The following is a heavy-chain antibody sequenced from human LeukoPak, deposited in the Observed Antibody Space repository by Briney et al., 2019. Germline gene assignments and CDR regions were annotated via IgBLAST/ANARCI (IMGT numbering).Heavy chain of an antibody. Sequence: PGRSLRLSCAASGFTFDDYAMHWVRQAPGKGLEWVSGISWNSGSIGYADSVKGRFTISRDNAKNSLYLQMNSLRAEDAGVYYCARGLTLLGYCSSTSCLMNYWGQGTLVTVSS. CDR3: ARGLTLLGYCSSTSCLMNY. CDR1: GFTFDDYA. D-gene: IGHD2-2*01. V-gene: IGHV3-9*01. J-gene: IGHJ4*02. CDR2: ISWNSGSI.